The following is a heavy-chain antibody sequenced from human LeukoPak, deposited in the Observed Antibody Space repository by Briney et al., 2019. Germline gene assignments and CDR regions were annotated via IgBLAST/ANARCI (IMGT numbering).Heavy chain of an antibody. CDR1: GYTFSNYG. Sequence: ASVKVSCKASGYTFSNYGISWVRQAPGQGLEWMGWISPYNSITNYARKLQGRVTMTEDTSTDTAYMELSSLRSEDTAVYYCATALSRTAPGYYFDYWGQGTLVTVPS. V-gene: IGHV1-18*01. CDR3: ATALSRTAPGYYFDY. D-gene: IGHD1-1*01. J-gene: IGHJ4*02. CDR2: ISPYNSIT.